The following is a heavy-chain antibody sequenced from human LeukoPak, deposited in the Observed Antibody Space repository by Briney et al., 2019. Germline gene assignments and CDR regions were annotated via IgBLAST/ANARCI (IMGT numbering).Heavy chain of an antibody. CDR3: AREYDSRARFDS. V-gene: IGHV3-48*01. J-gene: IGHJ4*02. D-gene: IGHD4-11*01. Sequence: GGSLRLSCAGSGDSFISHTMIWVRQAPGKGPEWISYIGYSGSPIYYADSVKGRFGISRDDAKTSLYLHMNSLRAEDTAIYYCAREYDSRARFDSWGQGILVTVSS. CDR1: GDSFISHT. CDR2: IGYSGSPI.